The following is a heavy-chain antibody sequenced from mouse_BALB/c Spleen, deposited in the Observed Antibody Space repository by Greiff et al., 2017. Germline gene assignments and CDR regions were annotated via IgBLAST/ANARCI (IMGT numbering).Heavy chain of an antibody. D-gene: IGHD1-2*01. CDR1: GFTFSSYG. CDR2: ISSGGSYT. J-gene: IGHJ3*01. Sequence: DVQLVESGGDLVKPGGSLKLSCAASGFTFSSYGMSWVRQTPDKRLEWVATISSGGSYTYYPDSVKGRFTISRDNAKNTLYLQMSSLKSEDTAMYYCTRDTTATTWFAYWGQGTLVTVAA. V-gene: IGHV5-6*01. CDR3: TRDTTATTWFAY.